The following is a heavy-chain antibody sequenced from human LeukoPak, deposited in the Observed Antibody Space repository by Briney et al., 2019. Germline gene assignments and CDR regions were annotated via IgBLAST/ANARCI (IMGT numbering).Heavy chain of an antibody. V-gene: IGHV1-46*01. CDR2: INPSGGST. CDR1: GYTFTSYY. Sequence: ASVKVSCKASGYTFTSYYMHWVRQAPGQGLEWMGIINPSGGSTSYAQKFQGRVTMTRDMSTSKVYMELSSPRSEDTAGYYCARDSSDSSPDYWGQGTLVTVSS. CDR3: ARDSSDSSPDY. J-gene: IGHJ4*02. D-gene: IGHD6-13*01.